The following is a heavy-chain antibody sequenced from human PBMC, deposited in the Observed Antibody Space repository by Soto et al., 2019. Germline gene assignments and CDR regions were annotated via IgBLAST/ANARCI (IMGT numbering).Heavy chain of an antibody. Sequence: GGSLRLSCAASGFTFSNYDMHWVRQAPGEGLEWVSGIGAASDTYYPVSVQGRFTVSRDNAKKSLYIQMNSLRAGDTAVYYFARGVLGPGDYYYGMDVWGQGTTVTVS. CDR1: GFTFSNYD. V-gene: IGHV3-13*01. CDR3: ARGVLGPGDYYYGMDV. D-gene: IGHD7-27*01. J-gene: IGHJ6*02. CDR2: IGAASDT.